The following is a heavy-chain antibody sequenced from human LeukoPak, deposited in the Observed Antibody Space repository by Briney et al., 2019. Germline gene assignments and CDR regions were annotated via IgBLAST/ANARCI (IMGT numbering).Heavy chain of an antibody. CDR3: ARHLSVGVVPASYFDY. V-gene: IGHV4-59*08. D-gene: IGHD2-2*01. CDR2: IYYSGST. J-gene: IGHJ4*02. Sequence: SETLSLTCTVSGGSISSYYWSWIRQPPGKGLEWIGYIYYSGSTNYNPSLKSRVTISVDTPKNQFSLKLSSVTAADTAVYYCARHLSVGVVPASYFDYWGQGTLVTVSS. CDR1: GGSISSYY.